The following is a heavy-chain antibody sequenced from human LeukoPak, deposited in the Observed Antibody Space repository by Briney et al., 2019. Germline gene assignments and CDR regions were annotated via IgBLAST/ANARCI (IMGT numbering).Heavy chain of an antibody. CDR1: GFTFSSYG. CDR3: AKDLTGGFYYYMDV. J-gene: IGHJ6*03. Sequence: PGGSLRLSCAASGFTFSSYGMHWVRQAPGKGLEWVAVIWYDGSNKYYADSVKGRFTISRDNSKNTLYLQMNSLRAEDTAVYYCAKDLTGGFYYYMDVWGKGTTVTVSS. CDR2: IWYDGSNK. D-gene: IGHD5-12*01. V-gene: IGHV3-33*06.